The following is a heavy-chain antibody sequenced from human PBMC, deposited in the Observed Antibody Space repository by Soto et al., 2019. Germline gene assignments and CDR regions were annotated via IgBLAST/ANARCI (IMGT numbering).Heavy chain of an antibody. D-gene: IGHD3-22*01. V-gene: IGHV3-33*01. J-gene: IGHJ4*02. CDR3: ARDLRYYYDSSGYFQDY. CDR1: GFTFSSYG. Sequence: QVQLVESGGGVVQPGRSLRLSCEASGFTFSSYGMHWVRQAPGKGLEWVAVIWNDGSNKYYADSVKGRFTISRDNSKNPLYLQMNSLRAEDTAVYYCARDLRYYYDSSGYFQDYWGQGTLVTVSS. CDR2: IWNDGSNK.